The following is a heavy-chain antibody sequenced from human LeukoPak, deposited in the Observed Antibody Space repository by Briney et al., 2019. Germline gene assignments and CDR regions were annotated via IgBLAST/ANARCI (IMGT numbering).Heavy chain of an antibody. J-gene: IGHJ3*02. CDR1: GFTFDDYG. CDR2: INWNGVST. D-gene: IGHD6-19*01. V-gene: IGHV3-20*04. CDR3: ARGQQWLGTGWALDI. Sequence: GGSLRLSCAASGFTFDDYGMNWVRQAPGKGLEWVSGINWNGVSTGYADSVKGRFTISRDNAKNSLYLQMNSLRAEDTAVYYCARGQQWLGTGWALDIWGQGTMVTVSS.